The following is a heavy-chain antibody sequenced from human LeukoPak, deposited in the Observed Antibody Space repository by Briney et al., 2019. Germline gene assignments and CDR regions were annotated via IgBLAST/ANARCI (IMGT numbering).Heavy chain of an antibody. Sequence: GGSLRLSCAASGFTFNSYAMHWVHQAPGKGLEWVALISYGGSNKYYPDSVKGQFTISRDNSKNTVYLQMSSLRAEDTAVYYCARDHLPELLSHSYYLGMDVWGQGTTVTVSS. D-gene: IGHD2/OR15-2a*01. V-gene: IGHV3-30-3*01. CDR3: ARDHLPELLSHSYYLGMDV. J-gene: IGHJ6*02. CDR1: GFTFNSYA. CDR2: ISYGGSNK.